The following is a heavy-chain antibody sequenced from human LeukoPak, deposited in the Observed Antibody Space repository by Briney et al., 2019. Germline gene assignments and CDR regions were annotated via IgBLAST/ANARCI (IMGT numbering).Heavy chain of an antibody. D-gene: IGHD3-3*01. J-gene: IGHJ6*03. CDR1: GGSISSYY. Sequence: PSETLSLTCTVSGGSISSYYWSWVRQPPGKGLEWIGYIYYSGSTNYNPSLKSRVTISVDTSKNQFSLKLSSVTAADTAVYYCARRGRSGLWGYYYMDVWGKGTTVTVSS. V-gene: IGHV4-59*01. CDR3: ARRGRSGLWGYYYMDV. CDR2: IYYSGST.